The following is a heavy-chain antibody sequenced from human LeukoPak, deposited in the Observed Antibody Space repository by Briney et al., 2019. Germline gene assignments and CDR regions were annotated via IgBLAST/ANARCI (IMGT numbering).Heavy chain of an antibody. Sequence: PGGSLRLSCAASGFTFSSYAMSWVRQAPGKGLEWVSAISGSGDSTYYADSVKGRFTISRDNSKNTLYLRMNSLRAEDTAVYYCAKDRGDYGDFFDYWGQRTLVTVSS. D-gene: IGHD4-17*01. CDR2: ISGSGDST. J-gene: IGHJ4*02. V-gene: IGHV3-23*01. CDR3: AKDRGDYGDFFDY. CDR1: GFTFSSYA.